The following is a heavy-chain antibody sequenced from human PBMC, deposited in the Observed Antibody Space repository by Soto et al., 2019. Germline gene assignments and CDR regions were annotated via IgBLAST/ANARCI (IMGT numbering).Heavy chain of an antibody. Sequence: GGSLRLSCAASGFTFSSYSMNWVRQAPGKGLEWVSYISSSSSTIYYADSVKGRFTISRDNAKNSLYLQMNSLRAEDTAVYYCAGDCSSTSCCAYYYYYMDVWGKGTTVTVSS. J-gene: IGHJ6*03. CDR2: ISSSSSTI. V-gene: IGHV3-48*01. CDR1: GFTFSSYS. D-gene: IGHD2-2*01. CDR3: AGDCSSTSCCAYYYYYMDV.